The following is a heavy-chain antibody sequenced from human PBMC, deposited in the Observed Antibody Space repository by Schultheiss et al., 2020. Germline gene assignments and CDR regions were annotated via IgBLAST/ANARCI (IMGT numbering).Heavy chain of an antibody. V-gene: IGHV4-34*01. Sequence: SETLSLTCAVYGGSFSGYYWSWIRQPPGKGLEWIGYIYYSGSTNYNPSLKSRVTISVDKSKNQFSLKLSSVTAADTAVYYCARGRGKLDPWGQGTLVTVSS. CDR1: GGSFSGYY. J-gene: IGHJ5*02. CDR3: ARGRGKLDP. CDR2: IYYSGST. D-gene: IGHD3-10*01.